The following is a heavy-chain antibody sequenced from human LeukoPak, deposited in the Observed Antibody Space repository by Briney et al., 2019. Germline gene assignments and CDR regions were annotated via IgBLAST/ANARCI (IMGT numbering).Heavy chain of an antibody. D-gene: IGHD2-2*01. CDR3: AREGLGYCSSTSCYFAFDI. V-gene: IGHV1-69*13. CDR1: GGTFSSYA. CDR2: IIPIFGTA. Sequence: GASVKVSCKASGGTFSSYAISWVRQDPGQGLEWMGGIIPIFGTANYAQKFQGRVTITADESTSTAYMELSRLRSEDTAVYYCAREGLGYCSSTSCYFAFDIWGQGTVVTVSS. J-gene: IGHJ3*02.